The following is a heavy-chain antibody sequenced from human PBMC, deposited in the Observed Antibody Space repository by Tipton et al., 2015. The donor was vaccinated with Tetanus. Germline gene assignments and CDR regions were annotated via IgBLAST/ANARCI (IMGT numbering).Heavy chain of an antibody. CDR3: ARVRGYCSSTTCSGIDY. J-gene: IGHJ4*02. D-gene: IGHD2-2*01. Sequence: GKGRFTISRDNAKNSLYLQMNSLRAEDTAVYYCARVRGYCSSTTCSGIDYWGQGTLVTVSS. V-gene: IGHV3-21*01.